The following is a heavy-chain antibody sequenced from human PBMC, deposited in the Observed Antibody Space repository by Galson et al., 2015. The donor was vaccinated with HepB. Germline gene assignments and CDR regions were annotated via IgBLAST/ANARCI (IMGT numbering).Heavy chain of an antibody. D-gene: IGHD5-18*01. CDR2: INPSGGST. J-gene: IGHJ6*02. CDR3: ASIFVDTAAPYGMDV. CDR1: GYTFTSYY. V-gene: IGHV1-46*01. Sequence: SVKVSCKASGYTFTSYYMHWVRQAPGQGLEWMGIINPSGGSTSYAQKFQGRVTMTRDTSTSTVYMELSSLRSEDTAVYYCASIFVDTAAPYGMDVWGQGTTVTVSS.